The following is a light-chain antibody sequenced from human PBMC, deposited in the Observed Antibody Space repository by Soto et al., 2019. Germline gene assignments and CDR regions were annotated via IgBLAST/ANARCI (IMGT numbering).Light chain of an antibody. CDR2: EVS. CDR3: SSYTSSIPYV. J-gene: IGLJ1*01. Sequence: QSALTQPASVSGSPGQSITISCTGTSSDVGGYNYVSWYQQHPGKAPKLMIYEVSKRPSGVSNRFSGSKSGNTASLTISGLQAEDEADYYCSSYTSSIPYVFGTGTKLTVL. CDR1: SSDVGGYNY. V-gene: IGLV2-14*01.